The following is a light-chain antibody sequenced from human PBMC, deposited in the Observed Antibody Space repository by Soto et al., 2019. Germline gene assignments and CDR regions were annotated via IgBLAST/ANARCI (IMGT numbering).Light chain of an antibody. CDR3: QQYGNSPIT. Sequence: EIVMTQSPATLSVSPGERATLSCRASQSVTSDLAWYQQKPGQAPRLLIYAASTRAAGIPARFSGSGSGTDFTLTISRLEPEDFAVYYCQQYGNSPITFGQGTRLEIK. CDR2: AAS. CDR1: QSVTSD. J-gene: IGKJ5*01. V-gene: IGKV3-15*01.